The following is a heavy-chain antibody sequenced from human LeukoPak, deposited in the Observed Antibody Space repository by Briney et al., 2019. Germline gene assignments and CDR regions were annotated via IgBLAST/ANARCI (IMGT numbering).Heavy chain of an antibody. J-gene: IGHJ6*02. V-gene: IGHV3-21*01. CDR2: ISSSSSYI. Sequence: GGSLRLSCAASGFTFSSYSMNWVRQAPGKGLEWVSSISSSSSYIYYADSVKGRFTISRDNAKNSLYLQMNGLRAEDTAVYYCVKERIRRYCSSSSCLRGLDHYGMDVWGQGTTVTVSS. CDR3: VKERIRRYCSSSSCLRGLDHYGMDV. D-gene: IGHD2-2*01. CDR1: GFTFSSYS.